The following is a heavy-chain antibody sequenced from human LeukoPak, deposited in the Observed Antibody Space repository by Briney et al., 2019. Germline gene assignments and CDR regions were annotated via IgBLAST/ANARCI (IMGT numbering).Heavy chain of an antibody. CDR2: IKDKAYGGTM. D-gene: IGHD6-25*01. CDR3: TTDPPGGF. CDR1: GFSFNKEW. J-gene: IGHJ4*02. Sequence: GGSLRLSCAASGFSFNKEWMSWVRQAPGKGLEWVGRIKDKAYGGTMDYAAPVKGRFTISSGDSKNTLYLQMNNLDTEDTAVYYCTTDPPGGFWGQGTLVTVSS. V-gene: IGHV3-15*01.